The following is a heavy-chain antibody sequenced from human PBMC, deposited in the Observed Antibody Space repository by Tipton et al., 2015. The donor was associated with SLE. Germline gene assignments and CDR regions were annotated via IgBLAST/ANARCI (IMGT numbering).Heavy chain of an antibody. J-gene: IGHJ6*03. CDR1: GGSISRNGYY. V-gene: IGHV4-61*08. Sequence: LRLSCTVSGGSISRNGYYWSWIRQPPGKGLEWIGYIYYSGSTNYNPSLKSRVTISVDTSKNQFSLKLSSVTAADTAVYYCARDHLPGGYYYYMDVWGKGTTVTVSS. D-gene: IGHD3-10*01. CDR2: IYYSGST. CDR3: ARDHLPGGYYYYMDV.